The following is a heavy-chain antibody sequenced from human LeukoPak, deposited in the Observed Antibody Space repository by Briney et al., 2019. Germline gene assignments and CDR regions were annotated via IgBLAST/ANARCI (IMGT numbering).Heavy chain of an antibody. V-gene: IGHV4-59*01. Sequence: TSETLSLTCTVSGGSISSYYWSWIRQPPGKGLEWIGYIYYSGSTNYNPSLKSRVTISVDTSKNQFSLKLSSVPAADTAVYYCARDHPDDAFDIWGQGTMVTVSS. CDR1: GGSISSYY. CDR2: IYYSGST. J-gene: IGHJ3*02. CDR3: ARDHPDDAFDI.